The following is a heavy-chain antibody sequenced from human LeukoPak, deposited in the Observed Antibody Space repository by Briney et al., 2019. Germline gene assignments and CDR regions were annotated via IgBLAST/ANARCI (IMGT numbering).Heavy chain of an antibody. Sequence: PSETLSLTCTVSGGSISSYHWSWIRQPPGKGLEWIGYIYYSGSTNYNPSLKSRVTISLDTSENQFSLKLTSVTAADTAVYYCAREDYYDSSDNPGRAFDIWGQGTMLTVSS. J-gene: IGHJ3*02. V-gene: IGHV4-59*01. D-gene: IGHD3-22*01. CDR1: GGSISSYH. CDR3: AREDYYDSSDNPGRAFDI. CDR2: IYYSGST.